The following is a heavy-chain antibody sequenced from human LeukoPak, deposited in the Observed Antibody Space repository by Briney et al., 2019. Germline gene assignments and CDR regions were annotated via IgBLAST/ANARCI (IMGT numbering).Heavy chain of an antibody. CDR2: IYYSGST. J-gene: IGHJ4*02. V-gene: IGHV4-39*01. Sequence: SETLSLTCTVSGGSISSSSYYWGWIRQPPGKGLEWIGSIYYSGSTYYNPSLKSRVTISVDTSKNQFSLKLSSVTAADTAVYYCALYSSSPMPIDYWGQGTLVTVSS. CDR3: ALYSSSPMPIDY. CDR1: GGSISSSSYY. D-gene: IGHD6-13*01.